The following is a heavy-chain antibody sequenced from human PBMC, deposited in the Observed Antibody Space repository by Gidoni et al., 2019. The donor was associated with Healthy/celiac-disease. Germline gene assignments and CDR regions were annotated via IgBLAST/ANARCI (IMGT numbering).Heavy chain of an antibody. J-gene: IGHJ3*02. Sequence: QVQLVQSGAEVQKPGASVKVSCKASGYTFTSYYMHWVRQAPGQGLEWMGIINPSGGSTSYAQKFQGRVTMTRDTSTSTVYMELSSLRSEDTAVYYCARVGFVVVPAARLGAFDIWGQGTMVTVSS. CDR1: GYTFTSYY. CDR2: INPSGGST. D-gene: IGHD2-2*01. V-gene: IGHV1-46*03. CDR3: ARVGFVVVPAARLGAFDI.